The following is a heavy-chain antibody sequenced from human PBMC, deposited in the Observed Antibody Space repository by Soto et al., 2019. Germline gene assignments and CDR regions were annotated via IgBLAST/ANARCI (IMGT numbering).Heavy chain of an antibody. CDR3: ARGPHRHMTPGDYYYYYGMDV. CDR1: GGTFSSYA. V-gene: IGHV1-69*12. CDR2: ITPIFGTA. J-gene: IGHJ6*02. Sequence: QVQLVQSGAEVKKPGSSVKVSCKASGGTFSSYAISWVRQAPGQGLEWMGGITPIFGTANYAQKFQGRVTITADESTSTAYMELSSLRSEDTAVYYCARGPHRHMTPGDYYYYYGMDVWGQGTTVTVSS. D-gene: IGHD2-8*02.